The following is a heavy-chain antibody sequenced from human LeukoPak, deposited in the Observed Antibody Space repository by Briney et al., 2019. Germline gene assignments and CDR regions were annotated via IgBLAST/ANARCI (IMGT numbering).Heavy chain of an antibody. V-gene: IGHV3-48*02. Sequence: PGGSLRLSCTASGSTISTYAMSWVRQAPGKGLEWVSYISSSSSTIYYADSVKGRFTISRDNAKNSLYLQMNSLRDEDTAVYYCARDLPVRRFLEWLLSGRSFDYWGQGTLVTVSS. CDR1: GSTISTYA. CDR3: ARDLPVRRFLEWLLSGRSFDY. CDR2: ISSSSSTI. J-gene: IGHJ4*02. D-gene: IGHD3-3*01.